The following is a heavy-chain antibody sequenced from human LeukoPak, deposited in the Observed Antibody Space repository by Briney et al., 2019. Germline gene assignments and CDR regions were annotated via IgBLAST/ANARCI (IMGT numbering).Heavy chain of an antibody. D-gene: IGHD6-13*01. CDR3: ASGTYYYFDF. V-gene: IGHV4-59*01. CDR2: IYYSGDT. Sequence: PSETLSLTCTVSGGSISSYYWSWIRQPPGKGLEWVGYIYYSGDTNYNPSPKSRVTISVDTSKNQFSLKLNSATAADTAVYYCASGTYYYFDFWGQGALFTVSS. J-gene: IGHJ4*02. CDR1: GGSISSYY.